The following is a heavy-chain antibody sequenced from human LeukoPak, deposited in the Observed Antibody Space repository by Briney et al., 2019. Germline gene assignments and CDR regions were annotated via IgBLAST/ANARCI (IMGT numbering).Heavy chain of an antibody. Sequence: SGPTLLNPTQTLTPTCNFSGFSINSSGMCVSWIRQPPGKALDWLASFYWDDDKFYSTSLKTRLTFPKHTCKNQVILTMTNMDPADTATYYCARTRFGEEGSRIDFWGGGTLVTVSS. J-gene: IGHJ4*02. CDR3: ARTRFGEEGSRIDF. CDR1: GFSINSSGMC. CDR2: FYWDDDK. V-gene: IGHV2-70*17. D-gene: IGHD3-10*01.